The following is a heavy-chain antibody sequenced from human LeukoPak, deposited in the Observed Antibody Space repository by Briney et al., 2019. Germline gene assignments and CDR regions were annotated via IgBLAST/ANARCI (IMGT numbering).Heavy chain of an antibody. J-gene: IGHJ4*02. CDR3: AKDQGYSYYYLDY. Sequence: GGSLRLSCAASGFTFNTHAMSWVRQAPGEGLEWVSGINGNGASTYYSDSVKGRFTISRDNSKNTLYLQMSSLRAEDTAVYYCAKDQGYSYYYLDYWGQGTLVTVSS. CDR2: INGNGAST. V-gene: IGHV3-23*01. CDR1: GFTFNTHA. D-gene: IGHD5-18*01.